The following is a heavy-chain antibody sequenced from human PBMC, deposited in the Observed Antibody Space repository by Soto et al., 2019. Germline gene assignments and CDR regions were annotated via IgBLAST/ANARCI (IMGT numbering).Heavy chain of an antibody. J-gene: IGHJ5*02. Sequence: KQSQTLSLTCAISGDSVSSNSAAWNWIRQSPSRGLEWLGRTYYRSKWYNDYAVSVKSRITINPDTSKNQFSLQLNSVTPEDTAVYYCASTRWNDDDTNWFDPWGQGTLVTISS. CDR3: ASTRWNDDDTNWFDP. V-gene: IGHV6-1*01. CDR1: GDSVSSNSAA. CDR2: TYYRSKWYN. D-gene: IGHD1-1*01.